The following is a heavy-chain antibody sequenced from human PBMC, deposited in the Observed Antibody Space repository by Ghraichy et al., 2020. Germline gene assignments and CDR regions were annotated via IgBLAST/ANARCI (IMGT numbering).Heavy chain of an antibody. CDR1: GYPFTGYY. D-gene: IGHD3-22*01. CDR2: INPRSGGT. J-gene: IGHJ4*02. Sequence: ASVKVSCKASGYPFTGYYIHWVRQAPGQGLEWMGWINPRSGGTNYAQKFQGRVTMTRDTSISTAYMELRRLRSDDTAVYYCARDLVRPTYYFDSSASDSWGQGTLVTVSS. CDR3: ARDLVRPTYYFDSSASDS. V-gene: IGHV1-2*02.